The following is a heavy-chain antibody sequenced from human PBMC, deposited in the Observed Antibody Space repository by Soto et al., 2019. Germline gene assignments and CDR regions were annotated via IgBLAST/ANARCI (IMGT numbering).Heavy chain of an antibody. V-gene: IGHV1-69*06. CDR2: IIPIFGTA. J-gene: IGHJ6*02. CDR1: GGTFSSYA. Sequence: QVQLVQSGAEVKKPGSSVKVSCKASGGTFSSYAISWVRQAPGQGLEWMGGIIPIFGTANYAQKFQGRVTITADKSTSTAYMELSSLRSEDTAVYYCARARISRDGYNDNYYYGMDVWGQGTTFTVSS. CDR3: ARARISRDGYNDNYYYGMDV. D-gene: IGHD3-3*02.